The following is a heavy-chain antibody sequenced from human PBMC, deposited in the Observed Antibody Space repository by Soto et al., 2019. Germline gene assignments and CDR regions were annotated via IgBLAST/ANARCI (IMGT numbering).Heavy chain of an antibody. CDR2: IYYSGST. CDR3: ARVTTIEYSSSFVWVDHYYFDY. V-gene: IGHV4-59*01. CDR1: GGSISSYY. J-gene: IGHJ4*02. D-gene: IGHD6-6*01. Sequence: SETLSLTCTVSGGSISSYYWSWIRQPPGKGLEWIGYIYYSGSTNYNPSLKSRVTISVDTSKNQFSLKLSSVTAADTAVYYCARVTTIEYSSSFVWVDHYYFDYWGQGTLVTVSS.